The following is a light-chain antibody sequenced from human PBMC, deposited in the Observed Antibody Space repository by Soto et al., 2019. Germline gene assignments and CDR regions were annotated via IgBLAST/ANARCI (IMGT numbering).Light chain of an antibody. Sequence: EIVLTQSPGTLSLSPGERATLSCRASQSVSSSYLAWYQQKPGQAPRLLIYGASSRATGIPDRFSGSGSGTDFTLTITRLESEDFAVYYCQQYDNSVTFGQGTRLEIK. CDR2: GAS. J-gene: IGKJ5*01. CDR1: QSVSSSY. V-gene: IGKV3-20*01. CDR3: QQYDNSVT.